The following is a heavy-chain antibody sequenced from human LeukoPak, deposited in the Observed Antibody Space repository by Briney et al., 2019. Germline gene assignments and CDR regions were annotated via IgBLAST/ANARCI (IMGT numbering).Heavy chain of an antibody. V-gene: IGHV4-34*01. CDR1: GGSFSGYY. D-gene: IGHD3-10*01. Sequence: SETLSLTCAVYGGSFSGYYWSWIRQPPGKGLEWIGEINHSGSTNYNPSLKSRVTISVDTSKNQFSLKLSSVAAADTAVYYCKRFGELDAFDIWGQGTMVTVSP. J-gene: IGHJ3*02. CDR3: KRFGELDAFDI. CDR2: INHSGST.